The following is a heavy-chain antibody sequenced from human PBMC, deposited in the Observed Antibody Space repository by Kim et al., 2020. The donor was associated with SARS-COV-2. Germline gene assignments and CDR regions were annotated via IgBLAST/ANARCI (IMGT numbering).Heavy chain of an antibody. CDR2: IIPILGIA. J-gene: IGHJ4*02. Sequence: SVKVSCKASGGTFSSYAISWVRQAPGQGLEWMGRIIPILGIANYAQKFQGRVTITADKSTSTAYMELSSLRSEDTAVYYCARDWGVGDDYGDYGDYWGQGTLVTVSS. CDR1: GGTFSSYA. D-gene: IGHD4-17*01. CDR3: ARDWGVGDDYGDYGDY. V-gene: IGHV1-69*04.